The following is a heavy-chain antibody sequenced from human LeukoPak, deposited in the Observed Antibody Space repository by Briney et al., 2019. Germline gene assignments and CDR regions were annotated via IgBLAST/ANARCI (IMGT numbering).Heavy chain of an antibody. CDR1: GGSISSNSYY. D-gene: IGHD2-2*01. J-gene: IGHJ4*02. CDR2: IYYSGST. V-gene: IGHV4-39*01. CDR3: ARLPAYCSTTSCSFDS. Sequence: SETLSLTCTVSGGSISSNSYYWGWIRQPPGKGLEWIGNIYYSGSTYYNPSLKSRVTMSVDTSKNQFSLKLTSVTAADTAVYYCARLPAYCSTTSCSFDSWGQGTLVAVSS.